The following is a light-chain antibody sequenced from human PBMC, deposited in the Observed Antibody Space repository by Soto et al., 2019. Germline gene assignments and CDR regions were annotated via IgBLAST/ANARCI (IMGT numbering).Light chain of an antibody. CDR3: QQSYSTPPWT. Sequence: DIQLTQSPSSLSASVGDKVTITWRASQSIRSYLNWVQQKPGKAPKLLIYDASSLQTGVPSRFSGSGSGTDFSITISSLQPEDFETYYCQQSYSTPPWTFGQGTKVEIK. V-gene: IGKV1-39*01. CDR2: DAS. CDR1: QSIRSY. J-gene: IGKJ1*01.